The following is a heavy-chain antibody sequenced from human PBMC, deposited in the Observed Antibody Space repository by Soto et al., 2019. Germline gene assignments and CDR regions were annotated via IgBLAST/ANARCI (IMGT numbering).Heavy chain of an antibody. J-gene: IGHJ6*02. CDR2: ISAYNGNT. CDR3: ARRGQQLPHPKYYYYGMDV. Sequence: ASVKVSCKASGYTFTSYGISWVRQAPGQGLDWMGWISAYNGNTNYAQKLQGRVTMTTDTSTSTAYMELRSLRSDDTAVYYCARRGQQLPHPKYYYYGMDVWGQGTTVTVSS. V-gene: IGHV1-18*01. CDR1: GYTFTSYG. D-gene: IGHD6-13*01.